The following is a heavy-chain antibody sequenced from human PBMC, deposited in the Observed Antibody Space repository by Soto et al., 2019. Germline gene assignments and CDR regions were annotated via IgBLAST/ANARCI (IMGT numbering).Heavy chain of an antibody. CDR3: AISGTRFTNTYYSDYFEY. D-gene: IGHD1-26*01. CDR2: ISGSGDNT. CDR1: GFTFSSYG. Sequence: LRLSCAASGFTFSSYGMSWVRQAPGKGLEWVSGISGSGDNTYYAESVKGRFTISRINSKHTLFLQMNGLRAEDTALYYCAISGTRFTNTYYSDYFEYWGQGALVTVSS. J-gene: IGHJ4*02. V-gene: IGHV3-23*01.